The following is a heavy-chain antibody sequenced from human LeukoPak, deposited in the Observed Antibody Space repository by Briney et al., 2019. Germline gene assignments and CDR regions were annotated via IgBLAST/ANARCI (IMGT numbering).Heavy chain of an antibody. CDR1: GFTFSSYW. CDR3: TRGAAYYYDTTAYYYVDY. D-gene: IGHD3-22*01. CDR2: INTDGSST. V-gene: IGHV3-74*01. Sequence: GGSLRLSCAASGFTFSSYWMHWVRQAPGKGLVWVSRINTDGSSTDYADSVKGRFTISRDNAKNTLYLQMNSLRAEDTAVYFCTRGAAYYYDTTAYYYVDYWGQGTLVTVSS. J-gene: IGHJ4*02.